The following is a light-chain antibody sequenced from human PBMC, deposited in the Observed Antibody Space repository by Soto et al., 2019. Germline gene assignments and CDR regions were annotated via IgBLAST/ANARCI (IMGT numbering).Light chain of an antibody. Sequence: QMTQSPSSLSASVGDRVTITCRASQDISNYLAWYQQKPGGAPKLLIYEASTLQSWVPSRFSGSGSGADFTLTISSLQPEDVAIYYCQKYNDAPRTFGQGTRVEMK. V-gene: IGKV1-27*01. J-gene: IGKJ1*01. CDR1: QDISNY. CDR3: QKYNDAPRT. CDR2: EAS.